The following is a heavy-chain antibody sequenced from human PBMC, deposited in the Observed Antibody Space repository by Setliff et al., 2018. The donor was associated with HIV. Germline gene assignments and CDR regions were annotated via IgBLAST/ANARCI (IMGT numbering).Heavy chain of an antibody. V-gene: IGHV4-61*01. CDR3: AREDYYYYGMDV. J-gene: IGHJ6*02. Sequence: SETLSLTCTVSGDSVSSRSYYWSWIRQPPGKGLEWIGYIYYSGSTNYNPSLKSRVTISVDTSKNQFSLKLSSVAAADTAVYYCAREDYYYYGMDVWGQGTTVTVSS. CDR1: GDSVSSRSYY. CDR2: IYYSGST.